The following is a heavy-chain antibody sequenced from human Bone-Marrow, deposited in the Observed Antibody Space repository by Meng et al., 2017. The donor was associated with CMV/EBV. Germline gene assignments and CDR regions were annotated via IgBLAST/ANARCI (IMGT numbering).Heavy chain of an antibody. CDR3: ARSRLWFGELLPMGY. V-gene: IGHV4-59*02. J-gene: IGHJ4*02. D-gene: IGHD3-10*01. CDR2: IYYSGST. Sequence: SETLSLTCLVSGGSVSSYYWSWIRQPPGKGLEWIGYIYYSGSTTYNPSLKSRVTISVDMSKNQFSLKLSSVTAADTAVYYCARSRLWFGELLPMGYWGQATLVTVSS. CDR1: GGSVSSYY.